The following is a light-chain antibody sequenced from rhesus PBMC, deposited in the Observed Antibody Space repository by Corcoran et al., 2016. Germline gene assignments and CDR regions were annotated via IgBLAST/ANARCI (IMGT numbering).Light chain of an antibody. CDR1: QGISSY. CDR2: DAS. Sequence: DIQMTQSPSSLSASVGDTVTITCRASQGISSYLNWFQQKPGKAPKPLIYDASSLESGVPSRFSGSGSGTDFTLTISSLQPEDFAAYYCLQHNSYPFTFGPGTKLDIK. V-gene: IGKV1-28*03. CDR3: LQHNSYPFT. J-gene: IGKJ3*01.